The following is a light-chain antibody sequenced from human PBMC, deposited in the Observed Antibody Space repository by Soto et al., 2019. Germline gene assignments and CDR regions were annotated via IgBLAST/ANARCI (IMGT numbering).Light chain of an antibody. CDR3: QQSSNWPLT. CDR1: QSVSSY. Sequence: EIELTQSPSTLSLSPGERATLSCRASQSVSSYLAWYQQRPGQAPRLLIYDVSNRATGIPARFSGSGSGTDFTLTISSLEPEDFAVYYCQQSSNWPLTFGGGTKVEIK. CDR2: DVS. V-gene: IGKV3-11*01. J-gene: IGKJ4*01.